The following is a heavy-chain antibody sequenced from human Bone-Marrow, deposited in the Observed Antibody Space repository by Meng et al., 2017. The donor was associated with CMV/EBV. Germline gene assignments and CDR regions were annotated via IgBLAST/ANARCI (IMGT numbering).Heavy chain of an antibody. CDR2: INHSGST. J-gene: IGHJ4*02. D-gene: IGHD5-18*01. V-gene: IGHV4-34*09. CDR3: AREVSYGYFFDY. Sequence: SETLSLTCAVYGGSFSGYYWSWIRQPPGKGLEWIGEINHSGSTNYNPSLKSRVTISVDTSKNQFSLKLSSVTAADTAVYYCAREVSYGYFFDYWGQGTLVTVSS. CDR1: GGSFSGYY.